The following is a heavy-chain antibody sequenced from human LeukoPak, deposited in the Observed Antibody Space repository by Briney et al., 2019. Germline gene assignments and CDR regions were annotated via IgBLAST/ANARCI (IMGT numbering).Heavy chain of an antibody. CDR1: GYTFSSYG. Sequence: ASVKVSCKASGYTFSSYGISWVRQAPGQGLEWMGGIIPNFGTANYAQKFQGRVTITADESTSTAYMELSSLRSEDTAVYYCARSSKYYDSSGPSDYWGQGTLVTVSS. J-gene: IGHJ4*02. CDR2: IIPNFGTA. D-gene: IGHD3-22*01. V-gene: IGHV1-69*13. CDR3: ARSSKYYDSSGPSDY.